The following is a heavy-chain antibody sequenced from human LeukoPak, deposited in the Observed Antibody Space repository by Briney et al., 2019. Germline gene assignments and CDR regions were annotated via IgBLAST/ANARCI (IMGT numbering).Heavy chain of an antibody. D-gene: IGHD2-21*02. CDR2: IKQDGSEK. CDR1: GFTFSSYW. CDR3: ARDYCGGDCYWGLDF. Sequence: GGSLGLSCAASGFTFSSYWMSWVRQAPGKGLEWVANIKQDGSEKYYVDSVKGRFTISRDNAKNSLYLQMNSLRAEDTAVYYCARDYCGGDCYWGLDFWGQGTLVTVSS. J-gene: IGHJ4*02. V-gene: IGHV3-7*01.